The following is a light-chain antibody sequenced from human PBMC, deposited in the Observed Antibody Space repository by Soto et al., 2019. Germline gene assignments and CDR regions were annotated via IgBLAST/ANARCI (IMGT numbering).Light chain of an antibody. CDR3: QQSYSTQYT. J-gene: IGKJ2*01. V-gene: IGKV3-11*01. CDR2: DAS. CDR1: QSVSSY. Sequence: EIVLTQSPATLSLSPGERATLSCRASQSVSSYLAWYQQKPGQAPRLLIYDASNRATGIPARFSGSGSGTDFTLTISSLEPDDFATYYCQQSYSTQYTFGQGTKLEIK.